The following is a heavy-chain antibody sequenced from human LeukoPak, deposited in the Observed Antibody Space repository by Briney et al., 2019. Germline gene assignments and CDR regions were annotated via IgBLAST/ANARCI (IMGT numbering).Heavy chain of an antibody. D-gene: IGHD3-10*01. CDR2: IRMTADGGTQ. CDR1: GFTFGDYS. J-gene: IGHJ4*02. V-gene: IGHV3-49*04. CDR3: TRGTGAPSY. Sequence: GGSLRLSCTGSGFTFGDYSISWARQAPGKGLEWVGFIRMTADGGTQEYAAAVKGGFIISRDDSKSSAYLQMNSLKSEDTAFYYCTRGTGAPSYWGQGTLVTVSS.